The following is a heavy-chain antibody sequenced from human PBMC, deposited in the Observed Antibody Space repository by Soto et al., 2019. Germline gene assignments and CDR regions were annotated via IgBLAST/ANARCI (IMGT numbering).Heavy chain of an antibody. CDR3: VRLKGNSWLDS. V-gene: IGHV6-1*01. CDR1: GDSVSSSSVT. J-gene: IGHJ5*01. CDR2: AYYRSKWYN. Sequence: SQTLSLTCAISGDSVSSSSVTWNWIRQSPSRGLEWLGRAYYRSKWYNDYAESVKSRITINPDTSKNQFSLQLNSVTPDDTAVDYCVRLKGNSWLDSWGQGTLVTVSS.